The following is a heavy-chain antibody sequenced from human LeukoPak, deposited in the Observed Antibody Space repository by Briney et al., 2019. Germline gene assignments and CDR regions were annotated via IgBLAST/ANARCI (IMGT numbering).Heavy chain of an antibody. D-gene: IGHD6-13*01. CDR2: IYYSGST. J-gene: IGHJ3*02. CDR1: GGSVSSGSYY. Sequence: SGTLSLTCTVSGGSVSSGSYYWGWIRQPPGKGLEWIGYIYYSGSTNYNPSLKSRVTISVDTSKNQFSLKLSSVTAADTAVYYCARDLGAAAGPDAFDIWGQGTMVTVSS. CDR3: ARDLGAAAGPDAFDI. V-gene: IGHV4-61*01.